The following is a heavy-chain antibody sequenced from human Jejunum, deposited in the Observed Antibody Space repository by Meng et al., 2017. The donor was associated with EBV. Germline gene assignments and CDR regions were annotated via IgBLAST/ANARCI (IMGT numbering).Heavy chain of an antibody. J-gene: IGHJ4*02. CDR2: ISNDGNNK. D-gene: IGHD1-26*01. CDR3: TREWEADY. V-gene: IGHV3-30-3*01. CDR1: GFTFSGHA. Sequence: QVELVGSGGGGGQPGGSLRLSWAASGFTFSGHAMQWVRQAPGKGLKWVALISNDGNNKYYADSVKGRFTISRDNSKNTLYLQMNSLRVDDTALYYCTREWEADYWGQGTLVTVSS.